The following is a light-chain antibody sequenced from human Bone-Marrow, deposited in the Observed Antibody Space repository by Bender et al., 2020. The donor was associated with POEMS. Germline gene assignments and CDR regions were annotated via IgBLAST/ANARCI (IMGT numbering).Light chain of an antibody. Sequence: QSALTQPASVSGSPGQSITISCTGTSSDVGGYNYVSWYQHHPGKAPKLMIYEVTQRPSGVPDRFSGSKSGNTASLTVSGLQAEDEGDYYCQSYDNSLGGWVFGGGTKLTVL. CDR1: SSDVGGYNY. CDR3: QSYDNSLGGWV. CDR2: EVT. J-gene: IGLJ3*02. V-gene: IGLV2-8*01.